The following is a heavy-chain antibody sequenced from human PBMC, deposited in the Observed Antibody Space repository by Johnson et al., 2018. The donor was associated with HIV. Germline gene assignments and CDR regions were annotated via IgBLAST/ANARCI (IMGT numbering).Heavy chain of an antibody. CDR2: IYSGGST. CDR3: ARDAILSPGAFDI. CDR1: GFTFSDYY. D-gene: IGHD2-21*01. Sequence: EVQLVESGGGLVQPGGSLRLSCAASGFTFSDYYMTWIRQAPGKGLEWVSIIYSGGSTYYADSVQGRFTISRDNSKNTLYLQMNSLRAEDTAVYYCARDAILSPGAFDIWGQGTMVTVSS. V-gene: IGHV3-66*02. J-gene: IGHJ3*02.